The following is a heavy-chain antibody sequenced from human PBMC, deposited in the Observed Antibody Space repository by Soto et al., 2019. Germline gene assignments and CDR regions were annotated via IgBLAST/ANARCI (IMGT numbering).Heavy chain of an antibody. J-gene: IGHJ5*02. V-gene: IGHV3-15*01. Sequence: GGSLRLSCAASGFTFSNAWMSWVRQAPGKGLEWVGRIKSKTDGGTTDYAAPVKGRFTIPRDDSKNTLYLQMNSLNTEDTAVYYRTTDRSEDSSFSWFVPWGQGTLVTVSS. D-gene: IGHD6-6*01. CDR2: IKSKTDGGTT. CDR1: GFTFSNAW. CDR3: TTDRSEDSSFSWFVP.